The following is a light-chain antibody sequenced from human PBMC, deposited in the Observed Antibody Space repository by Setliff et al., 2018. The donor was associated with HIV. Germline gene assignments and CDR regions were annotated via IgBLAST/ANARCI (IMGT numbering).Light chain of an antibody. J-gene: IGLJ1*01. CDR3: SSYTSTSAYV. V-gene: IGLV2-14*03. CDR1: GRDIGGYNY. CDR2: GVT. Sequence: ALTQPASVSGSPGQSITISCIGTGRDIGGYNYVSWYQQHPGKAPKLIIYGVTKRSSGVSNRFSGPKAGTTASLTISGLQAEDEADYYCSSYTSTSAYVFGTGTKVTV.